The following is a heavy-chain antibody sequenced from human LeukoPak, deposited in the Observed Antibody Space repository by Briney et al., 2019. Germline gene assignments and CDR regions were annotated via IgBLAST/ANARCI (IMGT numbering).Heavy chain of an antibody. J-gene: IGHJ4*02. D-gene: IGHD2-21*02. V-gene: IGHV3-7*01. CDR2: IKQDGSEK. CDR3: AREVTPYY. Sequence: GGSLRLSCVASGFTFSDYWMSWVRQAPGKGLEWVANIKQDGSEKYYVDSVKGRFTISRDSAKNSLYLQMNSLRAEETAVYYCAREVTPYYWGQGTLVTVSS. CDR1: GFTFSDYW.